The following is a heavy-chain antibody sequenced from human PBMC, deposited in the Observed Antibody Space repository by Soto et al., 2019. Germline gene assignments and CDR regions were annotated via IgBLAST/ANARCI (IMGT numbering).Heavy chain of an antibody. Sequence: PSETLSLTCTVSGGSISSYYWSWIRQPPGKGLEWIGYIYYSESTNYNPSLKSRVTISVDTSKNQFSLKLSSVTAADTAVYYCARDSSDFWSGYNYYYYMDVWGKGTTVTVSS. V-gene: IGHV4-59*01. CDR3: ARDSSDFWSGYNYYYYMDV. CDR2: IYYSEST. D-gene: IGHD3-3*01. CDR1: GGSISSYY. J-gene: IGHJ6*03.